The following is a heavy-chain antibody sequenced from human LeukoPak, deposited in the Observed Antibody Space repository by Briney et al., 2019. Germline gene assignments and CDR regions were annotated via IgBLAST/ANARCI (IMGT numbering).Heavy chain of an antibody. CDR3: AREAGRYSSNIDWFDP. J-gene: IGHJ5*02. CDR1: GFTFSNYG. D-gene: IGHD6-13*01. V-gene: IGHV3-30*03. CDR2: ISYDGSNK. Sequence: SGGSLRLSCAASGFTFSNYGMHWVRQAPGKGLEWVAVISYDGSNKYYADSVKGRFTISRDNSKNTLYLQMNSLRAEDTAVYYCAREAGRYSSNIDWFDPWGQGTLVTVSS.